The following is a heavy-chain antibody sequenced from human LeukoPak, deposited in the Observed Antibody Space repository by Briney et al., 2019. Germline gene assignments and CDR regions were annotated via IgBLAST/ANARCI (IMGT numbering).Heavy chain of an antibody. V-gene: IGHV5-51*01. CDR1: GYSFTSYW. J-gene: IGHJ4*02. CDR3: ARRVEGYYDSSGYPASYYFDY. CDR2: IYPGDSDT. Sequence: GESLKISCKGSGYSFTSYWIGWVRQMPGKGLEWMGIIYPGDSDTRYSPSFQGQVTISADKSISTAYLQWSSLKASDTAMYYCARRVEGYYDSSGYPASYYFDYWGQGTLVTVSS. D-gene: IGHD3-22*01.